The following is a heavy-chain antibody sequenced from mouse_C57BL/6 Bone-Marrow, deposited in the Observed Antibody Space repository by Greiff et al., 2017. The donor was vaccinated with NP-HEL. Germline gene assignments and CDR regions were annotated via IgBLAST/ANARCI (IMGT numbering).Heavy chain of an antibody. V-gene: IGHV5-4*03. CDR2: ISDGGSYT. J-gene: IGHJ2*01. CDR3: ARVLYDYDEGYYFDY. Sequence: EVKVEESGGGLVKPGGSLKLSCAASGFTFSSYAMSWVRQTPEKRLEWVATISDGGSYTYYPDNVKGRFTISRDNAKNNLYLQMSHLKSEDTAMYYCARVLYDYDEGYYFDYWGQGTTLTVSS. CDR1: GFTFSSYA. D-gene: IGHD2-4*01.